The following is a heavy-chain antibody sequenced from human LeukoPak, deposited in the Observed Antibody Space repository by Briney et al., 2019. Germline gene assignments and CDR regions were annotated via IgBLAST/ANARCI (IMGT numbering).Heavy chain of an antibody. D-gene: IGHD6-19*01. CDR1: GFTFSNYW. V-gene: IGHV3-7*01. Sequence: GGSLRLSCAASGFTFSNYWMSWVRQAPGKGLEWVANIKQDGSDKYYVDSVKGQFTISRDNAKVSLYLQMNSLRAEDTAVYYCARVQGSSGPGIFDYWGQGTLVTVSS. CDR2: IKQDGSDK. J-gene: IGHJ4*02. CDR3: ARVQGSSGPGIFDY.